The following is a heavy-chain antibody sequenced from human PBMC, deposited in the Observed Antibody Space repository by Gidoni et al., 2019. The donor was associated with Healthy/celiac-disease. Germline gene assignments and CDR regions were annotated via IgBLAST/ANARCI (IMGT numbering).Heavy chain of an antibody. V-gene: IGHV2-26*01. CDR3: ARIPGYSYEIDYYYYMDV. D-gene: IGHD5-18*01. CDR1: GFSLSNARMG. J-gene: IGHJ6*03. Sequence: QVTLKESGPVLVKPTETLTLTCTVSGFSLSNARMGVSWIRQPPGKALEWLAHIFSNDEKSYSTSLKSRLTISKDTSKSQVVLTMTNMDPVDTATYYCARIPGYSYEIDYYYYMDVWGKGTTVTVSS. CDR2: IFSNDEK.